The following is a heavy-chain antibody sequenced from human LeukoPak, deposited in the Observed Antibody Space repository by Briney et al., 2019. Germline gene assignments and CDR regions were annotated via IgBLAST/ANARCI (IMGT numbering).Heavy chain of an antibody. CDR3: AKDPYFWVVVPADDY. CDR1: GFTFSSYA. Sequence: GGSLRLSCAASGFTFSSYAMSWVRQAPGKGLEWVSAISGSGGSTYYADSVKGRFTISRDNSKNTLYLQMNSLRAEDTAVYYCAKDPYFWVVVPADDYWGQGTLVTVSS. CDR2: ISGSGGST. D-gene: IGHD2-2*01. V-gene: IGHV3-23*01. J-gene: IGHJ4*02.